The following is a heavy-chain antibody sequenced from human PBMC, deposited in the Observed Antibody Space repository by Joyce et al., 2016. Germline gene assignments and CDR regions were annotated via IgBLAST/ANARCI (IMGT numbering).Heavy chain of an antibody. D-gene: IGHD2-8*01. Sequence: EVQLVESGGGLVKPGGSLRLSCAASGFTFSSYSMSWVRQAPGKGLRWVSSLSSSSSYIKDTDSVKGRFTISRDNAKNSLYLQMNSLRVEDTAVYYCARSSYTNGIFDYWGQGTLVTVSS. CDR1: GFTFSSYS. V-gene: IGHV3-21*01. CDR3: ARSSYTNGIFDY. J-gene: IGHJ4*02. CDR2: LSSSSSYI.